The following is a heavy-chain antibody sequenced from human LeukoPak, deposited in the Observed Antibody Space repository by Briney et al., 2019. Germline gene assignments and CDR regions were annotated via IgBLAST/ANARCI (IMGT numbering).Heavy chain of an antibody. Sequence: ASVKVSCKASGYTFTGYHIHWVRQAPGQGLEWMGRINPYSGDTDFARKFQGRVTMTRDTSITTAYMDLSSLTPDDTAVYFCARDQGSLTRSWYTGYWGQGTQVTVSS. CDR2: INPYSGDT. CDR1: GYTFTGYH. CDR3: ARDQGSLTRSWYTGY. D-gene: IGHD6-13*01. J-gene: IGHJ4*02. V-gene: IGHV1-2*06.